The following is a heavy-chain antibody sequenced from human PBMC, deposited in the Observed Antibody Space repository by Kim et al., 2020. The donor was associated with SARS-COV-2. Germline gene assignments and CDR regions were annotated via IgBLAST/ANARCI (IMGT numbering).Heavy chain of an antibody. CDR3: ARIYLRGSYPEY. D-gene: IGHD1-26*01. J-gene: IGHJ4*02. Sequence: YYAESVKGRFTISRDNSKNTLYLQMNSLRAEDTAVYYCARIYLRGSYPEYWGQGTLVTVSS. V-gene: IGHV3-30*07.